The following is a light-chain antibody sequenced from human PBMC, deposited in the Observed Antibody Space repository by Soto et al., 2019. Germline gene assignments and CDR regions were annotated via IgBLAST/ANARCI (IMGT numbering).Light chain of an antibody. J-gene: IGKJ5*01. Sequence: DIVLTQSPLSLPVTPGEPASISCRSSQGLLQSNGNNHADWYLQRPGQSPQLLLYLASSRASGVPDRSSGSGSGTEFSLEISRVEAEDVGVYYCLQAAQSPLTFGQGTRLEIK. CDR1: QGLLQSNGNNH. V-gene: IGKV2-28*01. CDR3: LQAAQSPLT. CDR2: LAS.